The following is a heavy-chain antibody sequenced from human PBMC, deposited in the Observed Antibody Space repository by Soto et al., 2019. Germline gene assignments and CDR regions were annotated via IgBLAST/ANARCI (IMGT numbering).Heavy chain of an antibody. CDR2: ISSSGSTI. CDR3: ARGGDGYNYYYYYYGMDV. J-gene: IGHJ6*02. V-gene: IGHV3-48*03. Sequence: PGGSLRLSCAASGFTFSSYEMNWVRQAPGKGLEWVSYISSSGSTIYYADSVKGRFTISRDNAKNSLYLQMNSLRAEDTAVYYCARGGDGYNYYYYYYGMDVWGHGTTVTVSS. D-gene: IGHD5-12*01. CDR1: GFTFSSYE.